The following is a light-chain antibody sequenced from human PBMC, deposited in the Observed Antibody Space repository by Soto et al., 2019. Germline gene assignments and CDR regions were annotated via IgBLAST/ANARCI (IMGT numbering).Light chain of an antibody. Sequence: EIVLTQSPGTLSLSPGERATLSCRATESVSSNYLAWYQQKPGQAPRVLIYGASIRATGIPDRFSGSGSETDFTLTISRLEPEDFAVYYCHQYGYSPLTFGGGTKVDIK. CDR1: ESVSSNY. V-gene: IGKV3-20*01. CDR3: HQYGYSPLT. CDR2: GAS. J-gene: IGKJ4*01.